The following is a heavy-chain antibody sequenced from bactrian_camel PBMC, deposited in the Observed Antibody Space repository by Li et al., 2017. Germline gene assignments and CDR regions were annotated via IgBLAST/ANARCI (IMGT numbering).Heavy chain of an antibody. CDR2: ITNDGDS. Sequence: HVQLVESGGGSVHAGGSLRLSCAASGYIYSSACMAWFRQAPGKEREGVAAITNDGDSRYADSVKGRFTVSLDKAEQTLYLEMSSLRPEDTATYFCAHIPLSCMTPKELLAGIEFGTSGQGTQVTVS. V-gene: IGHV3S53*01. D-gene: IGHD3*01. CDR1: GYIYSSAC. J-gene: IGHJ4*01.